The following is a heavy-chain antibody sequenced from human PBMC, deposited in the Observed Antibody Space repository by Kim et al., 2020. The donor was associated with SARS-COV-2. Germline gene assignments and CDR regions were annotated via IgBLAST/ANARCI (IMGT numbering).Heavy chain of an antibody. CDR1: GGSFSGYY. J-gene: IGHJ6*03. CDR3: ARLCLPLIWGSYRSGYYYMDV. CDR2: INHSGST. D-gene: IGHD3-16*02. Sequence: SETLSLTCAVYGGSFSGYYWSWIRQPPGKGLEWIGEINHSGSTNYNPSLKSRVTISVDTSKNQFSLKLSSVTTADTAVYYCARLCLPLIWGSYRSGYYYMDVWGKGTTVTVSS. V-gene: IGHV4-34*01.